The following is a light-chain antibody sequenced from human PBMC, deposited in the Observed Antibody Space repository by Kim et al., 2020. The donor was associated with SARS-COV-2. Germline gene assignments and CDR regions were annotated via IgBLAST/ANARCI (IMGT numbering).Light chain of an antibody. J-gene: IGKJ3*01. CDR3: QQYDTSPTFT. CDR2: AAS. Sequence: EIVLTQSPGTLSLSPGEGATLSCRASQSVSSNYLAWYQQKPGQAPRLLIYAASSRATGIPDRFSGSGSGTDFTLTISRLEPEDFAVYYCQQYDTSPTFTFGPGTKVDIK. V-gene: IGKV3-20*01. CDR1: QSVSSNY.